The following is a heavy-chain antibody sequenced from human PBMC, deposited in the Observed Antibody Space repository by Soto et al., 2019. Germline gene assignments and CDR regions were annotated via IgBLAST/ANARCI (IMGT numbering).Heavy chain of an antibody. J-gene: IGHJ5*01. CDR2: ISGSGATT. CDR1: GFTFSSYA. V-gene: IGHV3-23*01. Sequence: PGGSLRLPCAASGFTFSSYAMAWVRQAPGKGLEGVSGISGSGATTSYADSVKGRFTVSRDNSKNTLYLQMNSLRVEDTAVYHCAKLRYFDWSAYNWFEYWGQGTPVTVS. D-gene: IGHD3-9*01. CDR3: AKLRYFDWSAYNWFEY.